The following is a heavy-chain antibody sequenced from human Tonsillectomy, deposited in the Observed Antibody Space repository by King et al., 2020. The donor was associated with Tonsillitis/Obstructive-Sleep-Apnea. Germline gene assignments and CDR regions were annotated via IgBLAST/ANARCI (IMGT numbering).Heavy chain of an antibody. CDR1: GGSFSGYY. CDR3: SRGNPGFGVVSSYFDY. V-gene: IGHV4-34*01. J-gene: IGHJ4*02. Sequence: VQLQQWGAGLLKPSETLSLTCAVYGGSFSGYYWSWIRQPPGKGLEWIGEINHSGSTNYNPSLKSRVTISVDTSNNQFSLRLSSVTAADTAVYYLSRGNPGFGVVSSYFDYWGQGTLVTVSS. D-gene: IGHD3-3*01. CDR2: INHSGST.